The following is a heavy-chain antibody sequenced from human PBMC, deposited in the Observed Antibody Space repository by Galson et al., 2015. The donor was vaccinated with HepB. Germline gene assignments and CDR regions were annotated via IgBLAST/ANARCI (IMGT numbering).Heavy chain of an antibody. D-gene: IGHD3-10*01. V-gene: IGHV3-23*01. J-gene: IGHJ4*02. CDR1: GFTFSSYA. Sequence: SLRLSCAASGFTFSSYAMSWVRQAPGKGLEWVSAISGTGGSTYYADPVKGRFTISRDDSKNTLYLQMNSLRAEDTAVYYCAKDPLRFGERPLLGYLDYWGQGTLVTVSS. CDR2: ISGTGGST. CDR3: AKDPLRFGERPLLGYLDY.